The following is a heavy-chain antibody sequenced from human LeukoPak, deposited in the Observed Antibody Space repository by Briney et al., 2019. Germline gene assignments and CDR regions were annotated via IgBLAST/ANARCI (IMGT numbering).Heavy chain of an antibody. CDR1: GGSISSYY. CDR3: ASWTNYDSSGFDP. CDR2: IYYSGST. J-gene: IGHJ5*02. D-gene: IGHD3-22*01. V-gene: IGHV4-59*01. Sequence: SETLSLTCTVSGGSISSYYWSWIRQLPGKGLEWIGYIYYSGSTNYNPSLKSRVTISVDTSKNQFSLKLSSVTAADTAVYYCASWTNYDSSGFDPWGQGTLVTVSS.